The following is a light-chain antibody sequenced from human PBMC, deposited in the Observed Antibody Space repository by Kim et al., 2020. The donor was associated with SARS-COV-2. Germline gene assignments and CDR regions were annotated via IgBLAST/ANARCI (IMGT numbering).Light chain of an antibody. J-gene: IGLJ1*01. Sequence: QSALTQPASVSGSPGQSITISCTGTDNDIGDNNYVSWYQQYPGKAPKVMIYDVNKRPSGVSIRFSGSKSGNTASLTISGLQAEDEAGYYCSSYTSTTTYVFGTGTQLTVL. CDR2: DVN. CDR3: SSYTSTTTYV. CDR1: DNDIGDNNY. V-gene: IGLV2-14*01.